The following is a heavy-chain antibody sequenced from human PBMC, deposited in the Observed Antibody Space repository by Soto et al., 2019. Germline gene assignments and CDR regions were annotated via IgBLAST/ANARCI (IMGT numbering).Heavy chain of an antibody. CDR3: ARDLSWGSNWYYYMDV. J-gene: IGHJ6*03. V-gene: IGHV3-48*01. CDR1: GFILSDCA. CDR2: ISSSSSVI. Sequence: GGSLRRSCATSGFILSDCAMNWVRQAPVKGLEWVSYISSSSSVIDYADSVKGRFTVSRDNARNSLYLQMNSLRAEDTAVYYCARDLSWGSNWYYYMDVWGKGTTVTVSS. D-gene: IGHD7-27*01.